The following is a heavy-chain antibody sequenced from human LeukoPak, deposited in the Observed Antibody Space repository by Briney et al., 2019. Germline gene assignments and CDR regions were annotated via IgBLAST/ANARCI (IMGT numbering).Heavy chain of an antibody. CDR1: GFTFDDYA. CDR2: IKPDESEK. Sequence: GGSLRLSCAASGFTFDDYAMHWVRQAPGKRLEWVANIKPDESEKYYFYSVRGRFTVSRDNAKNSLYLQMSSLTADDTAVYYCARVRTASTTYGMDVWGQGTAVTVSS. D-gene: IGHD1/OR15-1a*01. V-gene: IGHV3-7*01. J-gene: IGHJ6*02. CDR3: ARVRTASTTYGMDV.